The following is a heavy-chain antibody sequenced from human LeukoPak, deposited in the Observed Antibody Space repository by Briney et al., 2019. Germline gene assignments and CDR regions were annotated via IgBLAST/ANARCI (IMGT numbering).Heavy chain of an antibody. Sequence: SSVKVSCKASGGTFSSYAISWVRQAPGQGLEWMGGIIPIFGTANYAQKFQGRVTITADESTSTAHMELSSLRSEDTAVYYCARPLVVPAAYYYYYGMDVWGQGTTVTVSS. V-gene: IGHV1-69*13. CDR3: ARPLVVPAAYYYYYGMDV. D-gene: IGHD2-2*01. J-gene: IGHJ6*02. CDR1: GGTFSSYA. CDR2: IIPIFGTA.